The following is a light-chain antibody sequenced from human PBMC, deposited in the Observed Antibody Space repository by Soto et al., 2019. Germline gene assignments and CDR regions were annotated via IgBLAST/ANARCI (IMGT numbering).Light chain of an antibody. CDR2: DAS. V-gene: IGKV3-11*01. Sequence: EIVLTQSPATLSLSPGERATLSCRASQSVSSYLAWYQQKPGQAPRLLIYDASNKATSIPARFSGSGSGTDFTITISSLEPEDFAVYYCQQRSNWPPTFGAGTKVKIK. CDR3: QQRSNWPPT. J-gene: IGKJ4*01. CDR1: QSVSSY.